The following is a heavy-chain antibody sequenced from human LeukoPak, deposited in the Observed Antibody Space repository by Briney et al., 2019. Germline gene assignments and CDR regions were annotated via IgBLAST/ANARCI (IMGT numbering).Heavy chain of an antibody. J-gene: IGHJ4*02. CDR3: ARDGEQQLVHQAYFDY. CDR2: INAGNGNT. D-gene: IGHD6-13*01. Sequence: ASVKVSCKASGYTFTSYAMHWVRQAPGQRLEWMGWINAGNGNTKYSQKFQGRVTITRDTSASTAYMELSSLRSEDTAVYYCARDGEQQLVHQAYFDYWGQGTLVTVSS. V-gene: IGHV1-3*01. CDR1: GYTFTSYA.